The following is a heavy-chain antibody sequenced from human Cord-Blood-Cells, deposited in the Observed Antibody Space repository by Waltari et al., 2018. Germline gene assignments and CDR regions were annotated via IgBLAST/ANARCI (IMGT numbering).Heavy chain of an antibody. J-gene: IGHJ4*02. CDR2: IRSKANSYAT. CDR3: TRDLDY. V-gene: IGHV3-73*02. Sequence: EVQLVASGGGLVQPGGSLKLSCAASGFTFSGSAMHWVREASGKGLEWVGRIRSKANSYATAYAASVKGRFTISRDDSKNTAYLQMNSLKTEDTAVYYCTRDLDYWGQGTLVTVSS. CDR1: GFTFSGSA.